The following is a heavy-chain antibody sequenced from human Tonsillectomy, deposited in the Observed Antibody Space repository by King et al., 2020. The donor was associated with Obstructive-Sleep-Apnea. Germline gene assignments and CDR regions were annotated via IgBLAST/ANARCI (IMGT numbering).Heavy chain of an antibody. V-gene: IGHV3-48*04. Sequence: VQLVESGGGLVQPGGSLRLSCAASGFTFSSYSMNWVRQAPGKGLEWVSYISSSSTTIYYADSVKGRFTISRDNAKNSLYLQMNSLRAEDTAVYYCARSVVSSTSWSMDVWGQGTTVTVSS. CDR2: ISSSSTTI. D-gene: IGHD2-2*01. CDR1: GFTFSSYS. J-gene: IGHJ6*02. CDR3: ARSVVSSTSWSMDV.